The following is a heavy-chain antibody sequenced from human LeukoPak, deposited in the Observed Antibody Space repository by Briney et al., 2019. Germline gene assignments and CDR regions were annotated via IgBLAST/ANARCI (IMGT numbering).Heavy chain of an antibody. D-gene: IGHD6-19*01. CDR2: ISGSGGST. V-gene: IGHV3-23*01. CDR1: GFTFSSYA. Sequence: GGSLRLSCAASGFTFSSYAMSWVRQAPGKGLEWVSAISGSGGSTYYADSVKGRFTISRDNSKNTLYLQMSSLRVEDTAVYYCAKGSSSGWSGDYFDYWGQGTLVTDSS. CDR3: AKGSSSGWSGDYFDY. J-gene: IGHJ4*02.